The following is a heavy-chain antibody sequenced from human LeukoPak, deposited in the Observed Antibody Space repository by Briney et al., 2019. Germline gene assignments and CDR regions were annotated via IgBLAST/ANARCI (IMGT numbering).Heavy chain of an antibody. D-gene: IGHD2-15*01. CDR3: ARRHQGGTLFDY. Sequence: SETLSLTCTVSGGSMTGYYWTWIRQPPGRGLEWIGYIFYSGSVNYNPSLKSRLTISVDTSKSQFSLKLSSVSAADTAVYYCARRHQGGTLFDYWGQGTLVPVSS. CDR2: IFYSGSV. V-gene: IGHV4-59*08. J-gene: IGHJ4*02. CDR1: GGSMTGYY.